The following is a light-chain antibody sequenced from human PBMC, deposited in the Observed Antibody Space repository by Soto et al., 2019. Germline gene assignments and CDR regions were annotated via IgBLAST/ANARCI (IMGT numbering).Light chain of an antibody. J-gene: IGKJ1*01. CDR3: QQYNDWPPWT. CDR1: QSVSNN. V-gene: IGKV3-15*01. CDR2: GAS. Sequence: EIVMTQSPVTLSVSLGERATLSCRARQSVSNNLAWYQQKPGRAPRLLIYGASTRATGIPARFSGSGSGTEFTLTISSLQSEDSAVYYCQQYNDWPPWTFGQGTKVEIK.